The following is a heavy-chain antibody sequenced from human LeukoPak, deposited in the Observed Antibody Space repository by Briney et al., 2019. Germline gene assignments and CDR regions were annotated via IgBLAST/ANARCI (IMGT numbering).Heavy chain of an antibody. Sequence: GGSLRLSCAASGFTFSSYAMHWVRQAPGKGLEWVAVISYDGSNKYYADSVKGRFTISRDNSKNTLYLQVNSLRAEDTAVYYCAKWTRTTLFRGDRARFDSWGQGTLVTVSS. J-gene: IGHJ4*02. CDR2: ISYDGSNK. CDR3: AKWTRTTLFRGDRARFDS. D-gene: IGHD3-10*01. V-gene: IGHV3-30-3*02. CDR1: GFTFSSYA.